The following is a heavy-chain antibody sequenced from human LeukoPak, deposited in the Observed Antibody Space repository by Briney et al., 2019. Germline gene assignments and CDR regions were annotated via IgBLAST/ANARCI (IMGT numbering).Heavy chain of an antibody. D-gene: IGHD3-22*01. CDR2: ISGGGGST. V-gene: IGHV3-23*01. CDR1: GFTFTSYA. CDR3: AKSSYYDSSGYYGEYYFDY. Sequence: GGSLRLSCAASGFTFTSYAMTWVRQAPGKGLEWVSSISGGGGSTYYADSVKGRFTIFRDNSKNTLYLQMNSLRAEDTAVYYCAKSSYYDSSGYYGEYYFDYWGQGTLVTVSS. J-gene: IGHJ4*02.